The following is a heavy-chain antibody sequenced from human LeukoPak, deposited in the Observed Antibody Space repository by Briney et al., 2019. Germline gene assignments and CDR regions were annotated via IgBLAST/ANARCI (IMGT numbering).Heavy chain of an antibody. Sequence: SETLSLTCTVSGGSVSSGTYYWSWIRQPPGKGLEWIGYIYYSGSTNYNPSLKSRVTISVDTSKNQFSLKLSSVTAADTAVYYCARDPGTALNGDGMDVWGQGTTVTVSS. V-gene: IGHV4-61*01. CDR3: ARDPGTALNGDGMDV. J-gene: IGHJ6*02. CDR2: IYYSGST. CDR1: GGSVSSGTYY. D-gene: IGHD6-13*01.